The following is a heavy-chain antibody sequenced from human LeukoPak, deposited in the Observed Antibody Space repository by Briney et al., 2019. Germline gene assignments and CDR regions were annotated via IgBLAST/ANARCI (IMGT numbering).Heavy chain of an antibody. CDR3: TRRAGGNLYDFDN. CDR1: GFTLSNYV. CDR2: VSGGGFDT. D-gene: IGHD2-8*02. Sequence: GGSLRLSCVASGFTLSNYVMSWVRQAPGKGLEWVSGVSGGGFDTYYTDSVKGRFTISRDNSKNMVYLQMNSLRAEDTAVYYCTRRAGGNLYDFDNWGQGTLVTVSS. J-gene: IGHJ4*02. V-gene: IGHV3-23*01.